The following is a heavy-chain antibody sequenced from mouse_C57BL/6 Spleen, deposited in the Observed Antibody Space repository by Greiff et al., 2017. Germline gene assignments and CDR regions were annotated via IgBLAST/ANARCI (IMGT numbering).Heavy chain of an antibody. J-gene: IGHJ1*03. CDR3: ARSNDSWYCDV. V-gene: IGHV1-69*01. CDR2: IDPSDSYT. CDR1: GYTFTSYW. Sequence: QVQLQQPGAELVMPGASVKLSCKASGYTFTSYWMHWVKQRPGQGLEWIGEIDPSDSYTNYNQQFKGKSTLTVDKSSSTAYMQLSSLTSEDSAVYYCARSNDSWYCDVWGTGTTVTVSS.